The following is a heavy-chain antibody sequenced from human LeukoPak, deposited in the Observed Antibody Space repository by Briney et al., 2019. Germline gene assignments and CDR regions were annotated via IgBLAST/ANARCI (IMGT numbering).Heavy chain of an antibody. D-gene: IGHD5-12*01. CDR1: GFSFSSYG. Sequence: GGSLRLSCAASGFSFSSYGMHWVRQAPGKGLEWVAVIYYDGSNKNYADSVKGRFTISRDNSKNTLYLQMNSLRAADPAGYYCAKAGCRGYGGLDAFDSWGQGTMVTVSS. CDR2: IYYDGSNK. J-gene: IGHJ3*02. CDR3: AKAGCRGYGGLDAFDS. V-gene: IGHV3-30*18.